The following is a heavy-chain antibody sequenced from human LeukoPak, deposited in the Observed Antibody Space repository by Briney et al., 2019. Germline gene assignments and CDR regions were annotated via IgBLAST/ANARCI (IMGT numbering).Heavy chain of an antibody. V-gene: IGHV3-33*08. CDR1: GFTFSSYE. CDR2: IWYDGSNK. D-gene: IGHD6-6*01. CDR3: ARDRARAGQTPGY. J-gene: IGHJ4*02. Sequence: GGSLRLSCAASGFTFSSYEMNWVRQAPGKGLEWVAVIWYDGSNKYYADSVKGRFTISRDNSKNTLYLQMNSLRAEDTAVYYCARDRARAGQTPGYWGQGTLVTVSS.